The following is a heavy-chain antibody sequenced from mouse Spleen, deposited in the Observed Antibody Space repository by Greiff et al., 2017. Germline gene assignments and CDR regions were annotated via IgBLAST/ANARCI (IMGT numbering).Heavy chain of an antibody. CDR3: ARGLAWFAY. CDR1: GFTFSDYG. D-gene: IGHD3-3*01. Sequence: DVHLVESGGGLVKPGGSLKLSCAASGFTFSDYGMHWVRQAPEKGLEWVAYISSGSSTTYYADTVKGRFTISRDNAKNTLFLQMTSLRSEDTGMYYCARGLAWFAYWGQGTLVTVSA. CDR2: ISSGSSTT. V-gene: IGHV5-17*01. J-gene: IGHJ3*01.